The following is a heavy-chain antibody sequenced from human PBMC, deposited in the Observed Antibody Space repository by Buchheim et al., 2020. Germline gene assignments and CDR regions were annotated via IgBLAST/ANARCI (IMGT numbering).Heavy chain of an antibody. D-gene: IGHD2/OR15-2a*01. J-gene: IGHJ4*02. V-gene: IGHV3-30*18. CDR1: GFTFGHFG. Sequence: QVQLVESGGGVVQPGGSLRLSCAASGFTFGHFGTHWVRQAPGKGLEWVALISYDGSSQHYADSVKGRFTISRDNSQNSLFVHMNNLRPEVTAFYYCAKAMLQYVYGYPDYWGQGTL. CDR2: ISYDGSSQ. CDR3: AKAMLQYVYGYPDY.